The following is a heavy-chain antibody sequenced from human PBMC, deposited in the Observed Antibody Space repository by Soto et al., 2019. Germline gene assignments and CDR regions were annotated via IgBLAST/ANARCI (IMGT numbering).Heavy chain of an antibody. CDR2: MNPNSGNT. J-gene: IGHJ6*02. V-gene: IGHV1-8*01. CDR1: GYTFTSYD. CDR3: ARWPDGYYYYGMDV. Sequence: QVQLVQSGAEVKKPGASVKVSCKASGYTFTSYDINWVRQATGQGLEWMGWMNPNSGNTGYAQKFQGRVTMTRNTSISTAYMELSSLRSEDTAGYYWARWPDGYYYYGMDVWGQGTTVTVSS.